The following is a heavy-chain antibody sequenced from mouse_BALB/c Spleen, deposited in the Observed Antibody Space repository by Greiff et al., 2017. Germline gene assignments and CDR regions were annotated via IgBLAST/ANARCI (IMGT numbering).Heavy chain of an antibody. J-gene: IGHJ1*01. Sequence: EVHLVESGGGLVKPGGSLKLSCAASGFTFSDYYMYWVRQTPEKRLEWVATISDGGSYTYYPDSVKGRFTISRDNAKNNLYLQMSSLKSEDTAMYYCAREGTITTVVEGYFDVWGAGTTVTVSS. CDR1: GFTFSDYY. CDR2: ISDGGSYT. D-gene: IGHD1-1*01. V-gene: IGHV5-4*02. CDR3: AREGTITTVVEGYFDV.